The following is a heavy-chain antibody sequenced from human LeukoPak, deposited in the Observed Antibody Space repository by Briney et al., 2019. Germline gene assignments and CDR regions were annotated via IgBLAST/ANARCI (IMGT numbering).Heavy chain of an antibody. CDR3: ARPVVPAAKGAFDI. D-gene: IGHD2-2*01. CDR1: GGSIGSSSYY. V-gene: IGHV4-39*01. Sequence: PSETLSLTCTVSGGSIGSSSYYWGWIRQPPGKGLEWIGSIYYSGSTYYNPSLKSRVTISVDTSKNQFSLKLSSVTAADTAVYYCARPVVPAAKGAFDIWGQGTMVTVSS. J-gene: IGHJ3*02. CDR2: IYYSGST.